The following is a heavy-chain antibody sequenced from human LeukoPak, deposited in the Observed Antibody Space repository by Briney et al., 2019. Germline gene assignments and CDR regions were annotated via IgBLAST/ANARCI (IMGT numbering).Heavy chain of an antibody. CDR3: ATHAMIVDGPFDY. D-gene: IGHD3-22*01. Sequence: PSETLSLTCTVSGGSISSSSYYWGWIRQPPGKGLEWIGSIYYSGSTYYNPSLKSRVTISVDTSKNQFSLKLSSVTAADTAVYYCATHAMIVDGPFDYWGQGTLVTVSS. CDR1: GGSISSSSYY. J-gene: IGHJ4*02. V-gene: IGHV4-39*01. CDR2: IYYSGST.